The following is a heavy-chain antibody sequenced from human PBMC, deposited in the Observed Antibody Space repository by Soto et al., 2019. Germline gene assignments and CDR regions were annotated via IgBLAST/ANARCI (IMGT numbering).Heavy chain of an antibody. Sequence: GGSLRLSCAASGFTFRNYAMSWVRQAPGRGLEWVSTVSGSGGSTYYADSVKGRFTISRDNSKNTLYLQMHSLRAEDTAVYYCAKDGQNYYDSSGYYGFFDYWGQGTLVTVSS. J-gene: IGHJ4*02. V-gene: IGHV3-23*01. CDR3: AKDGQNYYDSSGYYGFFDY. D-gene: IGHD3-22*01. CDR2: VSGSGGST. CDR1: GFTFRNYA.